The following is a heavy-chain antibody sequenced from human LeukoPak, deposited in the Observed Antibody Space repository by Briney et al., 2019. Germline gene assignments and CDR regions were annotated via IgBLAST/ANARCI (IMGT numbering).Heavy chain of an antibody. D-gene: IGHD3-22*01. CDR2: VKQDGSEK. V-gene: IGHV3-7*01. Sequence: GGSLRLSCAASGFTFSSYWMSWVRQAPGKGLEWVANVKQDGSEKYYVDSVKGRFTISRDNAKNSLYLQMNSLRAEDTAVYYCARVRITMIVGTYYFDYWGQGTLVTVSS. CDR3: ARVRITMIVGTYYFDY. J-gene: IGHJ4*02. CDR1: GFTFSSYW.